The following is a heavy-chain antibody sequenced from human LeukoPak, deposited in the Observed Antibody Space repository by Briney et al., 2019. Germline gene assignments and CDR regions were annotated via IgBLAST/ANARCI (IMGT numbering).Heavy chain of an antibody. D-gene: IGHD2-2*01. J-gene: IGHJ1*01. V-gene: IGHV3-23*01. CDR2: ISGSGGST. CDR1: GFSFNTYV. Sequence: PGGSLRLSCEASGFSFNTYVMSWARQAPGKGLEWVSGISGSGGSTYYADSVKGRFTVSRDNSKNTLYLQMNSLRAEDTAVYYCASARRGIVGEAALTFQHWGQGTLVTVSS. CDR3: ASARRGIVGEAALTFQH.